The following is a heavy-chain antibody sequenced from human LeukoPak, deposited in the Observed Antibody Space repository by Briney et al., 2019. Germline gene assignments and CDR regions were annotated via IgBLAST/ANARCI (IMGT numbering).Heavy chain of an antibody. CDR1: GLTFSNAW. CDR2: IKRKTNGETI. V-gene: IGHV3-15*01. D-gene: IGHD4-23*01. Sequence: GRSLTPSRADSGLTFSNAWMSCVRHAPRKGRGWVGRIKRKTNGETIDSASPVKGRFTISRDDSENTLFLQMNSLKTEDTAVYYCTTDMVTHDAFDIWGEGTMVTVSS. J-gene: IGHJ3*02. CDR3: TTDMVTHDAFDI.